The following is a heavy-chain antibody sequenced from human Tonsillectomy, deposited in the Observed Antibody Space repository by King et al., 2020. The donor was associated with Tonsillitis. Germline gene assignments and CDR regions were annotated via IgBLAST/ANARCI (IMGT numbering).Heavy chain of an antibody. Sequence: VQLQESGPGLVKASETLSLTCTVSGVSISSYYWTWIRQPAGKGLEWIGRIYASGYTNYDPSLNGRVTMSVDTPKDQVSLRLSSVTAADTAVYYCARDKGGSSSYYTPVDHWGQGTLVTVSS. CDR3: ARDKGGSSSYYTPVDH. J-gene: IGHJ4*02. CDR2: IYASGYT. D-gene: IGHD3-22*01. CDR1: GVSISSYY. V-gene: IGHV4-4*07.